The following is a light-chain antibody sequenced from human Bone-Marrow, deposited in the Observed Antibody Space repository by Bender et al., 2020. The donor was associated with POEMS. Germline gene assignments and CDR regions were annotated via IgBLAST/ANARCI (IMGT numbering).Light chain of an antibody. CDR1: RGDVGGYNY. J-gene: IGLJ1*01. CDR2: DVN. CDR3: SSYTSTHTCV. V-gene: IGLV2-14*03. Sequence: QSALTQPASVSGSPGQSITISCTGTRGDVGGYNYVSWYQHHPGKAPKLMIYDVNSRPSGVSNRFSGSKSGDTASLTISGLQADDEADYYCSSYTSTHTCVFGSGTKVTVL.